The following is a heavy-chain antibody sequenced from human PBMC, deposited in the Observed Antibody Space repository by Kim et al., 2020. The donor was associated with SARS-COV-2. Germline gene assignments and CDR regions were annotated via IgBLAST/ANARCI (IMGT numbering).Heavy chain of an antibody. D-gene: IGHD3-3*01. CDR3: ARCWGGFYYDFWSGLYGMDV. Sequence: SETLSLTCTVSGGSISSGGYYWSWIRQHPGKGLEWIGYIYYSGSTYYNPSLKSRVTISVDTSKNQFSLKLSSVTAADTAVYYCARCWGGFYYDFWSGLYGMDVWGQGTTVTVSS. V-gene: IGHV4-31*03. CDR1: GGSISSGGYY. J-gene: IGHJ6*02. CDR2: IYYSGST.